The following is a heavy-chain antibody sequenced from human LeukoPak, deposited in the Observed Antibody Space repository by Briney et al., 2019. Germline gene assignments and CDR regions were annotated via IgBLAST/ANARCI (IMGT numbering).Heavy chain of an antibody. Sequence: PSETLSLTCGVHGGSFSSYYWSWIRQPPGKGLEWIGEINHSGRISHNPSLKSRVTISVDTSKNQYSLKLNSVTAADTAVYYCARVHGNYASPLDFWGQGTLVTVSS. V-gene: IGHV4-34*01. J-gene: IGHJ4*02. CDR2: INHSGRI. D-gene: IGHD3-16*01. CDR1: GGSFSSYY. CDR3: ARVHGNYASPLDF.